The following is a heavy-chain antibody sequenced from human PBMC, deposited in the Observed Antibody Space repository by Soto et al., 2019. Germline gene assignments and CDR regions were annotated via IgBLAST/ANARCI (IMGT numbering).Heavy chain of an antibody. J-gene: IGHJ4*02. D-gene: IGHD1-1*01. CDR1: GGSFSCYY. CDR3: VRGPYNYNSRYFDY. CDR2: INHSGIT. Sequence: PSETLSLTCHVSGGSFSCYYWSWMRPPPGKGLEWIGEINHSGITNYNPSVESRVSMSVDASKNQFSLRLYSVTAADTAVYYCVRGPYNYNSRYFDYWGQGTLVTVSS. V-gene: IGHV4-34*01.